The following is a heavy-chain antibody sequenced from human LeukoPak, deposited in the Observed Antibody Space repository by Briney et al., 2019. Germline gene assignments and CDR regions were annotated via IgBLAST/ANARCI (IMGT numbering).Heavy chain of an antibody. Sequence: PGGSLRLSCAASGFTFSSYAMSWVRQAPGKGLEWVSIISGSGDSTYYADSVKGRLTISRDNSKNTLYLQMNSLRAEDTAVYYCAKLDGSSWLYYFDYWGQGTLVTVSS. V-gene: IGHV3-23*01. J-gene: IGHJ4*02. CDR1: GFTFSSYA. D-gene: IGHD6-13*01. CDR2: ISGSGDST. CDR3: AKLDGSSWLYYFDY.